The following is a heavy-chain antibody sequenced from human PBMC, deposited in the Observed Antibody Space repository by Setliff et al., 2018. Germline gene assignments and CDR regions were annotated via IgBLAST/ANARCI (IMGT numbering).Heavy chain of an antibody. CDR2: IRPYIGHT. V-gene: IGHV1-18*01. CDR3: ARVVAHTHFYDRSDYYFDGLDI. J-gene: IGHJ3*02. Sequence: SVKVSCQASGYNLDDFGINWLRQAPGQGLEWMGWIRPYIGHTIYAQKFQGRVTMTTDAPTSTAYMELTSLRHDDTAVYYCARVVAHTHFYDRSDYYFDGLDIWGQEAKVTVSS. CDR1: GYNLDDFG. D-gene: IGHD3-22*01.